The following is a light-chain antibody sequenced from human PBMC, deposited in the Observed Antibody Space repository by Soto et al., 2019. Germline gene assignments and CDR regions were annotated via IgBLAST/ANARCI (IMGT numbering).Light chain of an antibody. Sequence: EIVLTQSPATLSLSPGERATLSCRASQSVSSYLACYQQKPGQAPRLLIYDASNRATGIPARFSGSGSGTDFTLTISSLEPEGFAVYYCQQRSNWPRLTFGGGTKVEIK. CDR2: DAS. J-gene: IGKJ4*01. CDR3: QQRSNWPRLT. V-gene: IGKV3-11*01. CDR1: QSVSSY.